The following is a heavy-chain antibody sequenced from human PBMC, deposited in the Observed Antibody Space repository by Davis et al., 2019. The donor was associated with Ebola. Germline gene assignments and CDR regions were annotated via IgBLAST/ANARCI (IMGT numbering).Heavy chain of an antibody. CDR1: GFTFGSYA. D-gene: IGHD2-15*01. CDR2: ISDSGDST. J-gene: IGHJ4*02. V-gene: IGHV3-23*01. CDR3: ARVAAGY. Sequence: GESLKISCAASGFTFGSYAMSWVRQAPGKGLEWVSAISDSGDSTYYADSVQGRFTISRDISKNTLYLHMNSLRAEDTAVYYCARVAAGYWGQGTLVTVSS.